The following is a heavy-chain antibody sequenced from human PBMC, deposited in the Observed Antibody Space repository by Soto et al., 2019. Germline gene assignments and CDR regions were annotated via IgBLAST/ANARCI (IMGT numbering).Heavy chain of an antibody. CDR1: CGSIISYY. CDR2: IYYSWST. Sequence: SATLCLTGTGSCGSIISYYWIWIRQPPGKGLEWIGYIYYSWSTNYNPSLKSRVTISVDTSKNQFSLKLSSVTAADTAVYYCARVLGTTDYYGMDVWGQGTTVTVSS. D-gene: IGHD4-17*01. CDR3: ARVLGTTDYYGMDV. V-gene: IGHV4-59*01. J-gene: IGHJ6*02.